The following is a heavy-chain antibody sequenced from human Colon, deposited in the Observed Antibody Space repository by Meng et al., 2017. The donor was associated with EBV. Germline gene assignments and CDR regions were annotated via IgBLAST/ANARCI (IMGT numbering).Heavy chain of an antibody. D-gene: IGHD6-19*01. CDR3: ARDSSGWDYFDY. J-gene: IGHJ4*02. CDR2: IYYSASP. V-gene: IGHV4-31*03. CDR1: GGSVRSGCYS. Sequence: QLHLTGSGPARGTPSHTLSLTRTFSGGSVRSGCYSCTWIRQHPGKGLEWFGHIYYSASPFYNPSLKRRVIISIDTSKNQFSLNLRSVTAADTAVYYCARDSSGWDYFDYWGQGTLVTVSS.